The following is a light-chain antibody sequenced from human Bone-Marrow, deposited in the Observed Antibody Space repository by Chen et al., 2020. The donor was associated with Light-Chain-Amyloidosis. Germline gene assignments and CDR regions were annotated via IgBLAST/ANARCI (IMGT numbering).Light chain of an antibody. V-gene: IGKV1-39*01. CDR1: QSISSY. J-gene: IGKJ4*01. CDR2: ATS. Sequence: DIQMTQSPSSLAASVGDRVTITCRASQSISSYLNWYQLKSVSAPKPLIYATSSLKSGVTPRFSGSESGTDFTLTISSLQPEDFATYYCQQSYSSPLTFGGGTKVEI. CDR3: QQSYSSPLT.